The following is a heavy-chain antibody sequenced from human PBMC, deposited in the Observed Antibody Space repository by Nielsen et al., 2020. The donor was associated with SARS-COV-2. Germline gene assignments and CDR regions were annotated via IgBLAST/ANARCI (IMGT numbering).Heavy chain of an antibody. CDR2: IYYSGST. Sequence: SETLSLTCTVSGGSISSYYWSWIRQPPGKGLEWIGYIYYSGSTNYNPSLKSRVTISVDTSKNQFSLKLSSVTAADTAVYYCARNNKGYCSGGSCYYYYSMDVWGQGTTVTVSS. D-gene: IGHD2-15*01. CDR1: GGSISSYY. J-gene: IGHJ6*02. CDR3: ARNNKGYCSGGSCYYYYSMDV. V-gene: IGHV4-59*08.